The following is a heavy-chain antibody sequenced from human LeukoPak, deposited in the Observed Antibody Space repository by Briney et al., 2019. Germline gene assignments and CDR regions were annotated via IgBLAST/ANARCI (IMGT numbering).Heavy chain of an antibody. CDR2: ISSSSSTI. V-gene: IGHV3-48*01. J-gene: IGHJ4*02. CDR1: GFTFSSYS. CDR3: ARDQYYYGSSGYLPDY. Sequence: PGGSLRLSCAASGFTFSSYSMNWVRQAPGKGLEWVSYISSSSSTIYYADSVKGRFTISRDNAKNSLYLQMNSLRAEDTAVYYCARDQYYYGSSGYLPDYWGQGTLVTVSS. D-gene: IGHD3-22*01.